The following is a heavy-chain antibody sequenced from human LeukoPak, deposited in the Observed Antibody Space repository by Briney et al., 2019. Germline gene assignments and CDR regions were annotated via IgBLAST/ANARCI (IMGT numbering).Heavy chain of an antibody. J-gene: IGHJ4*02. V-gene: IGHV3-72*01. D-gene: IGHD4-17*01. Sequence: GGSLRLSCVASGFTFSSYSMDWVRQAPGKGLEWVGRTRNKADSYITEYAASVKGRFTISRDNSKNSLYLQMNSLKTEDTAVYYCARDFDYGDGFDYWGQGTLVTVSS. CDR1: GFTFSSYS. CDR2: TRNKADSYIT. CDR3: ARDFDYGDGFDY.